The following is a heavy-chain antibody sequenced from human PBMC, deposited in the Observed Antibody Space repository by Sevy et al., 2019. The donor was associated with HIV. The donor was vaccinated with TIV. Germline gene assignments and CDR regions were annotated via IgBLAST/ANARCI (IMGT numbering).Heavy chain of an antibody. V-gene: IGHV3-30*02. D-gene: IGHD2-8*02. CDR3: AKDRKVLLVVYAIPFDVFDI. CDR1: GFTFSNHG. CDR2: IRYDGSNE. J-gene: IGHJ3*02. Sequence: GGSLRLSCAASGFTFSNHGMHWVRQAPGKGLEWVAFIRYDGSNEYYGDSVKGRFTISRDNSKDTLYLQMNSLRPEDTVMYFCAKDRKVLLVVYAIPFDVFDIWGHGTMVTVSS.